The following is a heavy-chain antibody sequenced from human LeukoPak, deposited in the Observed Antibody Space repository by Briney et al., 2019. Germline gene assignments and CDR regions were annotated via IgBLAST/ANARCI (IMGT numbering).Heavy chain of an antibody. Sequence: PSETLSLTCAVYGGSFSGYYWSWIRQPPGKGLEWIGEINHSGSTNYNPSLKSRVTISVDTSKNQFSLKLSSVTAADTAVYYCARVDYSNHFDYWGQGTLVTVSS. CDR1: GGSFSGYY. CDR2: INHSGST. CDR3: ARVDYSNHFDY. V-gene: IGHV4-34*01. J-gene: IGHJ4*02. D-gene: IGHD4-11*01.